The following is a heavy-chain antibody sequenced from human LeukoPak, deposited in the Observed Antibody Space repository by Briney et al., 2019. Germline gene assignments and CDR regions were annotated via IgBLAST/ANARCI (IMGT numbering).Heavy chain of an antibody. CDR3: VRGSGWFFGL. V-gene: IGHV3-7*01. CDR2: IKEDGRDI. CDR1: QFSISYDW. J-gene: IGHJ4*02. Sequence: GGSLRLSCAASQFSISYDWMHWVRQAPGKGLEWVASIKEDGRDIHYLDSVKGRFSISRDNAKNSLYLEMNTLRAEDTAAYYCVRGSGWFFGLWGQGSLVTVSS. D-gene: IGHD6-19*01.